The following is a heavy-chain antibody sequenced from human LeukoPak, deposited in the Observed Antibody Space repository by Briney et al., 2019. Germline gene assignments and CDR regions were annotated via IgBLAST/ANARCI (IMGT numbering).Heavy chain of an antibody. D-gene: IGHD2-2*01. V-gene: IGHV1-2*04. CDR3: ARGAPSYCSSTSCLAYYFDY. CDR2: INPNSGGT. J-gene: IGHJ4*02. CDR1: GYTLTGYY. Sequence: ASVKVSCKASGYTLTGYYMHWVRQAPGQGLEWMGWINPNSGGTNYAQKFQGWVTMTRDTSISTAYMELSRLRSDDTAVYYCARGAPSYCSSTSCLAYYFDYWGQGTLVTVSS.